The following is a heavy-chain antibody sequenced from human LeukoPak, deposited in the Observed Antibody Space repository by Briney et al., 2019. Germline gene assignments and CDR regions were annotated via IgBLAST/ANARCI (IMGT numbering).Heavy chain of an antibody. V-gene: IGHV3-23*01. CDR2: ISGSGDTT. CDR3: AKDRTIAAAGFFYDMDV. Sequence: PGGSLRLSCAASGFTFSSYAMSWVRQAPGKGLDWVSTISGSGDTTYYADSVKGRFTISRVNSKNTLYLQMNSLRAEDTAVYYCAKDRTIAAAGFFYDMDVWGQGTTVTVSS. D-gene: IGHD6-13*01. J-gene: IGHJ6*02. CDR1: GFTFSSYA.